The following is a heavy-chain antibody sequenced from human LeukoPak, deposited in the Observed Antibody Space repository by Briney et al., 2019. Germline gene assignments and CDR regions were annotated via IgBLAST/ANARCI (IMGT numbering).Heavy chain of an antibody. CDR1: GYTFTGYY. CDR2: INPNSGGT. V-gene: IGHV1-2*02. Sequence: ASVKVSCKASGYTFTGYYMHWVRQAPGQGLEWMGWINPNSGGTNYAQKFQGRVTMTRDTSISTAYMELSRLRSDDTAVYYCARDDCSSTSCYLVGGPFDYWGQGTLVTVSS. J-gene: IGHJ4*02. CDR3: ARDDCSSTSCYLVGGPFDY. D-gene: IGHD2-2*01.